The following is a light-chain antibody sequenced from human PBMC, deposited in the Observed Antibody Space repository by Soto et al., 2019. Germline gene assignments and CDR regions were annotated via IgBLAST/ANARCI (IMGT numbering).Light chain of an antibody. CDR3: QQYDTFPYT. CDR2: HTS. Sequence: EIVLTQSPGTLSLSPGERATLSCRASQNITSSYLAWYQEKPRQAPRLLIYHTSTRATGIPDRFSGSGSGTDFTLIINRLEPEDFAVYYCQQYDTFPYTFGQGTKLEI. V-gene: IGKV3-20*01. J-gene: IGKJ2*01. CDR1: QNITSSY.